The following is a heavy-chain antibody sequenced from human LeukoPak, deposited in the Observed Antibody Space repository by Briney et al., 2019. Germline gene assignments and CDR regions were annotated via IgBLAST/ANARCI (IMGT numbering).Heavy chain of an antibody. CDR3: ARAHYYDSSGYYSLVGY. Sequence: GASVKVSCKASGYTFTSDAMHWVRQAPGQRLEWMGWSNAGNGNTKYSQEFQGRVTITRDTSASTAYMELSSLRSEDTAVYYCARAHYYDSSGYYSLVGYWGQGTLVTVSS. CDR1: GYTFTSDA. V-gene: IGHV1-3*02. CDR2: SNAGNGNT. D-gene: IGHD3-22*01. J-gene: IGHJ4*02.